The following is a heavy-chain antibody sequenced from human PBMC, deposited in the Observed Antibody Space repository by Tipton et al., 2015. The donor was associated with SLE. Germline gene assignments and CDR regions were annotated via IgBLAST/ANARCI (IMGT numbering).Heavy chain of an antibody. CDR3: ARDKYGYSSSEFDY. Sequence: TLPLTCTVSGYSISSGYYWGWIRQPPGKGLEWIGSIYHSGSTYYNPSLKSRVTISVDTSKNQFSLKLSSVTAADTAVYYCARDKYGYSSSEFDYLGQGTLVTVSS. J-gene: IGHJ4*02. CDR2: IYHSGST. V-gene: IGHV4-38-2*02. D-gene: IGHD6-6*01. CDR1: GYSISSGYY.